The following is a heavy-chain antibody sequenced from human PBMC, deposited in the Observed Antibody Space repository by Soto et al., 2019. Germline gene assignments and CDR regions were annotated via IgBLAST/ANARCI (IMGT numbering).Heavy chain of an antibody. J-gene: IGHJ4*02. CDR2: INPNSGGT. Sequence: ASVKVSCKASGYTFTGYYMHWVRQAPGQGLEWMGWINPNSGGTNYAQKFQGRVTMTRDTSISTAYMELGRLRSDDTAVYYGARRYCSGSSCYLDYWGQGTLVTVSS. D-gene: IGHD2-15*01. V-gene: IGHV1-2*02. CDR1: GYTFTGYY. CDR3: ARRYCSGSSCYLDY.